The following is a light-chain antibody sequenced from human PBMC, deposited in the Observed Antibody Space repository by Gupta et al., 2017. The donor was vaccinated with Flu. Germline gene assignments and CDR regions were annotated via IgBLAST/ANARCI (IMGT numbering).Light chain of an antibody. CDR3: AGWDDRLSGYGV. J-gene: IGLJ3*02. CDR1: SSNIGRNY. CDR2: RDN. V-gene: IGLV1-47*01. Sequence: QSVLTQPPSASGTPGQRVIISCSGSSSNIGRNYVYWYQQFPATAPKLLIYRDNQRPSGVTDRFAGSKSGTSASLAISNLRSADEADYYCAGWDDRLSGYGVFGGGTKVTVL.